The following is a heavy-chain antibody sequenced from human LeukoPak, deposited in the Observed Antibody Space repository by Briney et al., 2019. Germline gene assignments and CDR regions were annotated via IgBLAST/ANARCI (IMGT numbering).Heavy chain of an antibody. V-gene: IGHV3-21*04. CDR2: ISSSSSYI. CDR1: GFTFSSYS. D-gene: IGHD2-21*02. CDR3: AKGREYCGGDCYAAYFDY. Sequence: GGSLRLSCAASGFTFSSYSMTWVRQAPGKGLEWVSSISSSSSYIYYADSVKGRFTISRDNSKNTLYLQMNSLRAEDTAVYYCAKGREYCGGDCYAAYFDYWGQGTLVTVSS. J-gene: IGHJ4*02.